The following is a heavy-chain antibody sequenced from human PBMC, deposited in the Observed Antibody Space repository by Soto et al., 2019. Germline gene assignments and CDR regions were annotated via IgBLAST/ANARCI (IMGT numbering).Heavy chain of an antibody. D-gene: IGHD6-25*01. CDR1: GFTFRTYT. V-gene: IGHV3-30-3*01. Sequence: QVQLVESGGGVVQPGRSLRLSCEASGFTFRTYTMHWVRQAPDKGPEWVAVISYDGSNKNYPDSVKGRFTISRDNSKNPRYLQMTSLTAEDTAADSCARSYTNGWHWFDPWGQGTPVTVSS. CDR2: ISYDGSNK. CDR3: ARSYTNGWHWFDP. J-gene: IGHJ5*02.